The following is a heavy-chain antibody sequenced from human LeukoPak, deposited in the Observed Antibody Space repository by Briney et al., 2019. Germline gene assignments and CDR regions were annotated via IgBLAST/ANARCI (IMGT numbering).Heavy chain of an antibody. V-gene: IGHV5-51*01. Sequence: GESLKISCKGSGYTFTSYWIGWVRQMPGKGLEWMGIIYPDDSDTRYSPSFQGQVTISADKYISTACLQWSSLKASDTAMYHCARHRDDDVDYWGQGTLVTVSS. D-gene: IGHD5-24*01. CDR2: IYPDDSDT. CDR3: ARHRDDDVDY. J-gene: IGHJ4*02. CDR1: GYTFTSYW.